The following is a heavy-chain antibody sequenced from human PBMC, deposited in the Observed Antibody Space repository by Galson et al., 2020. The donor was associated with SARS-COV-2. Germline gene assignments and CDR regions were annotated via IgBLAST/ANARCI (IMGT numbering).Heavy chain of an antibody. CDR3: ASTLWFGEFTYFDY. CDR2: IYPGDSDT. D-gene: IGHD3-10*01. J-gene: IGHJ4*02. V-gene: IGHV5-51*01. Sequence: GESLKISCKGSGYSSFTSYWIAWVRQMPGKGLEWMGIIYPGDSDTRYSPSFQGLVTISVDKSTSTAYLQWSSLKASDTAMYYCASTLWFGEFTYFDYWGQGTLVTVSS. CDR1: GYSSFTSYW.